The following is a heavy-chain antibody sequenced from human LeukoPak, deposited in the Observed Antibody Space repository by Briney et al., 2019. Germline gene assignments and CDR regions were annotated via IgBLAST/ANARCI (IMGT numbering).Heavy chain of an antibody. J-gene: IGHJ1*01. Sequence: SETLSLTCAVYGGSFSGYYWSWIRQPPGKGLEWIGEINHSGSTNYNPSLKSRVTISVDTSKNQFSLKLSSVTAADTAVYYCAKDDAWGRYHDWGQGTLVTVSS. V-gene: IGHV4-34*01. CDR3: AKDDAWGRYHD. D-gene: IGHD3-16*01. CDR1: GGSFSGYY. CDR2: INHSGST.